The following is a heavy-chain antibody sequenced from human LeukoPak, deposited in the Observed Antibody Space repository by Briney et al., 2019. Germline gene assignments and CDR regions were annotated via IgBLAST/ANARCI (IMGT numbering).Heavy chain of an antibody. V-gene: IGHV3-23*01. CDR3: ASFHHYGAGAYYLSY. CDR1: GFTLSSYA. Sequence: GRSLRLSCAASGFTLSSYAMTWVRQAPGKGLEWVSDIGDSGATTYYADSVKGWLTISRDNSKNTLYLQMSRLRAEEPAVYFCASFHHYGAGAYYLSYWGQGTLVTVSS. J-gene: IGHJ4*02. CDR2: IGDSGATT. D-gene: IGHD3-10*01.